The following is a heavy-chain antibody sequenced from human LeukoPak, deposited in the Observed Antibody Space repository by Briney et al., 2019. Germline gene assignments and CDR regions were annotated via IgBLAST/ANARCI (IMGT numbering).Heavy chain of an antibody. CDR3: ARDKVVVAAIFDY. J-gene: IGHJ4*02. V-gene: IGHV3-21*01. CDR2: ISSSSSYI. Sequence: SGGSLRLSCAASGFTFSSYSMNWVRQAPGKGLEWVSSISSSSSYIYYADSVKGRFTISRDNAKNSLYLQMNSLRAEDTAVYYCARDKVVVAAIFDYWGQGTLVTVSS. D-gene: IGHD2-15*01. CDR1: GFTFSSYS.